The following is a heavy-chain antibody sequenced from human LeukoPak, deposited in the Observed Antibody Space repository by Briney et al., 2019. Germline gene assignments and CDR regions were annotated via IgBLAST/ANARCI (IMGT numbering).Heavy chain of an antibody. V-gene: IGHV3-23*01. D-gene: IGHD7-27*01. Sequence: GGSLRLSCAASGFTFSSYAMSWVRQAPGKGLEWVSGISGIGGSTYYADSVKGRFTISRDNSKSTLYLQMNSLRAEDTAVYYCAKGLGIDYYYYMDVWGKGTTVTASS. CDR2: ISGIGGST. CDR3: AKGLGIDYYYYMDV. J-gene: IGHJ6*03. CDR1: GFTFSSYA.